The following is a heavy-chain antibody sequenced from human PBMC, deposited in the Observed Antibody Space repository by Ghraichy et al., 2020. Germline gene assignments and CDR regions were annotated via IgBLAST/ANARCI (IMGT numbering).Heavy chain of an antibody. D-gene: IGHD4-17*01. CDR1: GGSISSSRYY. Sequence: SETLSLTCTVSGGSISSSRYYWGWIRQPPGKGLEWIGNIYYTGITYYNPSLKSRVTISVDTSKNQFSLKLSSVTATDTAVFYCARNSLYGDHDFWGQGGLVTVSS. CDR3: ARNSLYGDHDF. V-gene: IGHV4-39*01. J-gene: IGHJ4*02. CDR2: IYYTGIT.